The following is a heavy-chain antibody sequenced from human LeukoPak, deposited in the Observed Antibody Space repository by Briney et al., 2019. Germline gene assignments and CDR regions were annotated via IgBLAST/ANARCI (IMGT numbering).Heavy chain of an antibody. CDR3: ARCSGWAFKN. Sequence: PGGSLRLSCAASGFTFSYFWMSWVRQAPGKGLEWVANINPDGSEKNYVDSVKGRFTISRDGAKNSLYLQMDSLRAEDTAIYYCARCSGWAFKNWGQGNLVTVSS. V-gene: IGHV3-7*01. D-gene: IGHD6-19*01. CDR1: GFTFSYFW. CDR2: INPDGSEK. J-gene: IGHJ4*02.